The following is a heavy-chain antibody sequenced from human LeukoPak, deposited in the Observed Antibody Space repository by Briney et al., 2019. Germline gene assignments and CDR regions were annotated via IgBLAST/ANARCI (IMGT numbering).Heavy chain of an antibody. Sequence: PSETLSLTCTVSGGSISSGSYYWSWIRQPAGKGLEWIGRIYTSGSTNYNPSLKSRVTISVDTSKNQFSLKLSSVTAADTAVYYCARETSVAGFDNWGQGTLVTVSS. CDR1: GGSISSGSYY. CDR3: ARETSVAGFDN. J-gene: IGHJ4*01. V-gene: IGHV4-61*02. CDR2: IYTSGST. D-gene: IGHD6-19*01.